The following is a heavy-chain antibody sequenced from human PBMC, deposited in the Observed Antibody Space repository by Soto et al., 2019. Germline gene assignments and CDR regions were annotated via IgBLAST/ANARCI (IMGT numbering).Heavy chain of an antibody. CDR2: IYHSGST. Sequence: QVQLQESGPGLVKPSQTLSLTCTVSGGSISSGDYYWSWIRQPPGKGLEWIGYIYHSGSTYYNPSLKSRVTISVDTSKTQFSLKLSSVTAADTAVYYCARERPDGAGLDPWGQGTLVTVSS. CDR1: GGSISSGDYY. D-gene: IGHD6-6*01. CDR3: ARERPDGAGLDP. J-gene: IGHJ5*02. V-gene: IGHV4-30-4*01.